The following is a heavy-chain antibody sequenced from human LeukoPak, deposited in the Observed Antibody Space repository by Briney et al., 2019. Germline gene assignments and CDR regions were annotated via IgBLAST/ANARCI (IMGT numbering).Heavy chain of an antibody. D-gene: IGHD6-13*01. CDR3: ARAERRKAAAGAPDAFDI. V-gene: IGHV1-69*04. CDR1: GGTFSSYA. CDR2: IIPILGIA. Sequence: SVKVSCKASGGTFSSYAISWVRQAPGQGLEWMGRIIPILGIANYAQKFQGRVTITADKSTSTAYMELSSLRSEDTAVYYCARAERRKAAAGAPDAFDIWGQGTMVTVSS. J-gene: IGHJ3*02.